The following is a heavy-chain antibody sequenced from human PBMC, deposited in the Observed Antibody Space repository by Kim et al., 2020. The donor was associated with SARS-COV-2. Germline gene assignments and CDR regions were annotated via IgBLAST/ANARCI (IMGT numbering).Heavy chain of an antibody. D-gene: IGHD3-10*01. CDR1: GYTFANYA. Sequence: ASVKVSCKASGYTFANYAMNWVRQAPGQRLEWMGWINAGNGNTKYSQNFQGRVTLIRDASASTVYMEVSGLRSEDTAVYYCARGIFWGSGRPYYFDSWGQGTLFTVSS. V-gene: IGHV1-3*01. CDR3: ARGIFWGSGRPYYFDS. CDR2: INAGNGNT. J-gene: IGHJ4*02.